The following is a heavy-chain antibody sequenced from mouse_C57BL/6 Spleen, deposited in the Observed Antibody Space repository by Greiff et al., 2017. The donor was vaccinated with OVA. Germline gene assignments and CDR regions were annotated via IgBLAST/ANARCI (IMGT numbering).Heavy chain of an antibody. CDR1: GYTFTSYW. J-gene: IGHJ4*01. D-gene: IGHD1-1*01. V-gene: IGHV1-52*01. Sequence: QVQLKQPGAELVRPGSSVKLSCKASGYTFTSYWMHWVKQRPIQGLEWIGNIDPSDSETHYNQKFKDKATLTVDKSSSTAYMQLSSLTSEDSAVYYCARRGTVAPYDYWGQGTSVTVSS. CDR3: ARRGTVAPYDY. CDR2: IDPSDSET.